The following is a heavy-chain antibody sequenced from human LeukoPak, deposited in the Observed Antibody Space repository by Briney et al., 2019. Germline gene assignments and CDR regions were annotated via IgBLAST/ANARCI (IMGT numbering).Heavy chain of an antibody. CDR2: ISAYNGNT. J-gene: IGHJ4*02. CDR3: VRYFIAVAAVDY. V-gene: IGHV1-18*04. D-gene: IGHD6-19*01. Sequence: ASVKVSCKASGYTFTSYGISWVRQAPGQGLEWMGWISAYNGNTNYAQKLQGRVTMTTVTSTSTAYMELRSLRSDDTAVYYCVRYFIAVAAVDYWGQGTLVTVSS. CDR1: GYTFTSYG.